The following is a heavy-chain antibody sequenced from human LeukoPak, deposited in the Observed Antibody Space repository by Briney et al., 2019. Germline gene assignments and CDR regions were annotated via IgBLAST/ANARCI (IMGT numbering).Heavy chain of an antibody. V-gene: IGHV1-46*01. J-gene: IGHJ4*02. D-gene: IGHD3-22*01. Sequence: ASVKVSCKASGYTFTSYYMHWVRQAPGQGLEWMGIINPSGGSTSYAQKFQGRVTMTRDTSTSTVYMELSNLRSEDTAVYYCARDLNPTYYYDSSGYPYWGQGTLVTVSS. CDR3: ARDLNPTYYYDSSGYPY. CDR1: GYTFTSYY. CDR2: INPSGGST.